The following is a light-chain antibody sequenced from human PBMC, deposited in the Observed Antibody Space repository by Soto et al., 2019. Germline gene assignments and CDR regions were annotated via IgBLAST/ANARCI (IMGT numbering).Light chain of an antibody. V-gene: IGLV2-11*01. CDR1: SSDVGGYNY. CDR2: DVN. J-gene: IGLJ2*01. Sequence: QSALTQPRSVSGSPGQSVTISCTGTSSDVGGYNYVSWYQQHPGKVPKLMIYDVNKRPSGVPDRFSGSKSGNTASLTISGLQAEDEADYYCCSYAGTYTFGVFGGGTKVTVL. CDR3: CSYAGTYTFGV.